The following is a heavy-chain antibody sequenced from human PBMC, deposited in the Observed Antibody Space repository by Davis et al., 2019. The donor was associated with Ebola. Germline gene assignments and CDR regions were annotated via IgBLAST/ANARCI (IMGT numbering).Heavy chain of an antibody. CDR1: GFTFSSYG. V-gene: IGHV3-33*01. CDR2: IWYDGSNK. D-gene: IGHD5-12*01. CDR3: ARALARRGYSGYATMDV. Sequence: PGGSLRLSCAASGFTFSSYGMHWVRQAPGKGLEWVAVIWYDGSNKYYADSVKGRFTISRDNSKNTLYLQMNSLRAEDTAVYYCARALARRGYSGYATMDVWGQGTTVTVSS. J-gene: IGHJ6*02.